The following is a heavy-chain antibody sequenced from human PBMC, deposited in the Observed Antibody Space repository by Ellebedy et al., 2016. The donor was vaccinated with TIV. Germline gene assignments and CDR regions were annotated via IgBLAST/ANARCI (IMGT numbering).Heavy chain of an antibody. J-gene: IGHJ6*02. V-gene: IGHV3-30*02. CDR1: GFTTSG. CDR2: IRSDGSTK. D-gene: IGHD4-17*01. CDR3: VKGAFPVPTVMAV. Sequence: GESLKISCAASGFTTSGMHWVRQAPGKGLEWVAFIRSDGSTKYYADSAKGRFTISRDDSKNTLYLQMNSLRVDDTAVYYCVKGAFPVPTVMAVWGQGTTVTASS.